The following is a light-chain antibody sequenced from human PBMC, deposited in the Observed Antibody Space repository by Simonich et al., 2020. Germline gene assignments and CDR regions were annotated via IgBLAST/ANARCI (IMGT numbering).Light chain of an antibody. J-gene: IGKJ4*01. CDR2: NAS. CDR3: QQRSNWHELT. V-gene: IGKV3D-11*02. CDR1: QSVSSY. Sequence: EIVLTQSPATLSLSPGERATLSCRASQSVSSYLAWYQQNPGQAPRLLIYNASNRATGIPARFSGSGPGTDFTLTISSLEPEDFAVYYCQQRSNWHELTFGGGTKVEIK.